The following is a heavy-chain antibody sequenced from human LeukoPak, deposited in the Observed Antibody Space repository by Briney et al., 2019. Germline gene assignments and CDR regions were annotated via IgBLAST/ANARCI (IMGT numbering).Heavy chain of an antibody. CDR3: AKAIWFGEPLDGMDV. CDR1: GFTFSSYG. D-gene: IGHD3-10*01. CDR2: ISYDGSNK. Sequence: PGGSLRLSCAASGFTFSSYGMHWVRQAPGKGLEWVAVISYDGSNKYYADSVKGRFTISRDNSKNTLYLQMNSLRAEDTAVYYCAKAIWFGEPLDGMDVWGQGTTVTVSS. J-gene: IGHJ6*02. V-gene: IGHV3-30*18.